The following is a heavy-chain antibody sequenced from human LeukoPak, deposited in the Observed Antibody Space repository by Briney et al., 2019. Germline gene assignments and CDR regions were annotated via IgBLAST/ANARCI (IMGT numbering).Heavy chain of an antibody. D-gene: IGHD2-2*01. Sequence: SETLSLTCTVSGSSISSYYWSWIRQPPGKGLEWIGYIYYSGSTNYNPSLKSRVTISRDTSKNQLSLSLTSVTAADTAVYYCARGTSTSASGFDYWGQGSLVTVSS. J-gene: IGHJ4*02. CDR2: IYYSGST. CDR1: GSSISSYY. V-gene: IGHV4-59*01. CDR3: ARGTSTSASGFDY.